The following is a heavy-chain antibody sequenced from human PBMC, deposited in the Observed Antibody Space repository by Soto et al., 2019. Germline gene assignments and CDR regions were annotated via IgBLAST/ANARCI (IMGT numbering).Heavy chain of an antibody. Sequence: ASVKVSCKASGYTFTSYGISWVRQAPGQGLEWMGWISAYNGNTNYAQKLQGRVTMTTDTSTSTAYMELRSLRSDDTAVYYCARDEYYGSGSSAPAGYFDYWGQGTLVT. CDR1: GYTFTSYG. D-gene: IGHD3-10*01. J-gene: IGHJ4*02. CDR2: ISAYNGNT. CDR3: ARDEYYGSGSSAPAGYFDY. V-gene: IGHV1-18*01.